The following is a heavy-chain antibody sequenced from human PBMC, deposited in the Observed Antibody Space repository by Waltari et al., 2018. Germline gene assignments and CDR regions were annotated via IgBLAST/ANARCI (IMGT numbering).Heavy chain of an antibody. CDR1: GGSISSYY. CDR2: IYYSGST. CDR3: ASGETAAAYLWAVSY. J-gene: IGHJ4*02. Sequence: QVQLQESGPGLVKPSETLSLTCTVSGGSISSYYWSWIRQPPGKGLEWIGYIYYSGSTNYNPSLKSRVTISVDTSKNQFSLKLSSVTAADTAVYYCASGETAAAYLWAVSYWGQGTLVTVSS. V-gene: IGHV4-59*08. D-gene: IGHD6-13*01.